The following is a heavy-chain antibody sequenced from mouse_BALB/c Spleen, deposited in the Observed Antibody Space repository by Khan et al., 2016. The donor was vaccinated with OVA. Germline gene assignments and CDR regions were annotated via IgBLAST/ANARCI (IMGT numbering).Heavy chain of an antibody. J-gene: IGHJ2*01. Sequence: VQLVESGGGLVQPGGSRKLSCAASGFTFSRFGMHWVRQAPEKGLEWVAYISSGSSTIYYADTVKGRFTISRDNPKNTLFLQMTSLRSEDTAMDYCARDSNFDYWGQGTTLTVSS. CDR1: GFTFSRFG. CDR2: ISSGSSTI. CDR3: ARDSNFDY. V-gene: IGHV5-17*02.